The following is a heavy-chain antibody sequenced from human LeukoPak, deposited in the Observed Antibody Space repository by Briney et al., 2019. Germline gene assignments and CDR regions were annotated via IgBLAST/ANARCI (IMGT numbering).Heavy chain of an antibody. V-gene: IGHV1-2*02. CDR3: ARGDFDFDS. CDR2: INPNSGGT. J-gene: IGHJ4*02. D-gene: IGHD2-21*01. CDR1: AYTFTGYY. Sequence: GASVKVSFKSSAYTFTGYYMHWVRQAPGQGLEWMGWINPNSGGTNYAQKFQGRVTMTADPFTDAAYMELRSLRSDDTAVYYCARGDFDFDSWGQGTLVTVS.